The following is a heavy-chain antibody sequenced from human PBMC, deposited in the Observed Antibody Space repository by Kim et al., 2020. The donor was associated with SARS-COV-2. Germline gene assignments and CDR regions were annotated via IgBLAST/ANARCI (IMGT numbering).Heavy chain of an antibody. Sequence: GGSLRLSCAASGFTFSDYWMTWVRQAPGKGLEWVANIKGDGSEKNYVDSVTGRFTISRDNAKNSVDLQMNSLRGDDTGIYYCARNYGGESPYWGQGTLVT. V-gene: IGHV3-7*01. CDR1: GFTFSDYW. J-gene: IGHJ4*02. CDR3: ARNYGGESPY. CDR2: IKGDGSEK. D-gene: IGHD3-10*01.